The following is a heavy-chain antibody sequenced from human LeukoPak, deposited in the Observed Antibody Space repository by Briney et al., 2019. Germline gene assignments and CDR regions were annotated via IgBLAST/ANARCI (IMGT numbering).Heavy chain of an antibody. Sequence: GGSLRLSCAASGFTFSSYGMHWVRQAPGKGLEWVAFIRYDGSNKYYADSVKGRFTISRDNSKNTLYLQMNSLRAEDTAVYYCAARYSSSWYVPYYYMDVWGKGTTVTVSS. V-gene: IGHV3-30*02. CDR2: IRYDGSNK. D-gene: IGHD6-13*01. J-gene: IGHJ6*03. CDR1: GFTFSSYG. CDR3: AARYSSSWYVPYYYMDV.